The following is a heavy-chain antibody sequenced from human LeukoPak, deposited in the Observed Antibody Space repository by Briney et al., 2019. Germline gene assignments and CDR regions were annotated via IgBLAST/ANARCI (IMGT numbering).Heavy chain of an antibody. V-gene: IGHV4-34*01. CDR1: GGSSRGYY. CDR2: INHSGST. J-gene: IGHJ4*02. D-gene: IGHD6-6*01. Sequence: SETLSLTCAVYGGSSRGYYWSWIRHPPGKGLEWIGEINHSGSTNYNPSLKSRVTISVDTSKNQFSLKLSSVTAADTAVYYCARGALEQLVGGIDYWGQGTLVTVSS. CDR3: ARGALEQLVGGIDY.